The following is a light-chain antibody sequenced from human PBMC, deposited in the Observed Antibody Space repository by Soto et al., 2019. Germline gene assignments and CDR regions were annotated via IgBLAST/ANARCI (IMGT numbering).Light chain of an antibody. V-gene: IGKV3-20*01. CDR2: GAS. CDR1: QSVSSSY. J-gene: IGKJ3*01. Sequence: EIVLTQSPGTLSLSPGERATLSCRASQSVSSSYLAWYQQNPGQPPRLLIYGASSRATGIPGRFSGSGSGTDFTLTISRLEPEDFAVYFCQQYGRSPFTFGPGTKVDIK. CDR3: QQYGRSPFT.